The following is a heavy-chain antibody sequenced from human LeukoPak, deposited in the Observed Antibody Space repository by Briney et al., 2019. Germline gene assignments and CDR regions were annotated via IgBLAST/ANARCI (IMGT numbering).Heavy chain of an antibody. V-gene: IGHV4-34*01. J-gene: IGHJ4*02. Sequence: SETLSLTCAVYGGSFSGYYWSWIRQPPGKGLEWIGEINHSGSTNYNPSLKSRVTISVDTSKNQFSLKLSSVTAADTAVYYCARINLAAGTEFDYWGQGTLVTVSS. CDR2: INHSGST. CDR1: GGSFSGYY. CDR3: ARINLAAGTEFDY. D-gene: IGHD6-19*01.